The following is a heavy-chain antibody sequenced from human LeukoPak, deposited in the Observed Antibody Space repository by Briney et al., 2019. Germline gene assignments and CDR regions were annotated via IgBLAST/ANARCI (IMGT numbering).Heavy chain of an antibody. CDR2: IKQDGSEK. D-gene: IGHD6-19*01. V-gene: IGHV3-7*01. J-gene: IGHJ4*02. Sequence: GGSLRLSCVASGFTFSSYWMSWVCQAPGKGLEWVANIKQDGSEKYCVDSLKGRFTISRDNAKNSLNLQMSSLTDEDTAIYYCARPLRVAVAASYWGQGTLVTVSS. CDR1: GFTFSSYW. CDR3: ARPLRVAVAASY.